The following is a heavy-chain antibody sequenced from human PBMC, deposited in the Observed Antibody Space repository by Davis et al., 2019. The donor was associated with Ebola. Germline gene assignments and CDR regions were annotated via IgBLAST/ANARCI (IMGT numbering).Heavy chain of an antibody. D-gene: IGHD3-16*01. J-gene: IGHJ4*02. CDR1: GGTFSDYV. Sequence: ASVKVSCKASGGTFSDYVVSWVRQAPGQGLEWMGWISAYNGHTKYAQKVQDRVTMTTDTTTSTAYMELRRLRSDDTAVYYCAREVWDYWGQGSLVTVSS. V-gene: IGHV1-18*01. CDR3: AREVWDY. CDR2: ISAYNGHT.